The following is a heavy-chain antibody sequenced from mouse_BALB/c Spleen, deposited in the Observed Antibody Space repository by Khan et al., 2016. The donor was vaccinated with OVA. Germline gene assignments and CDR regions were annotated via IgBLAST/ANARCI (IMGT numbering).Heavy chain of an antibody. Sequence: QVQLKQSGAELVRPGTSVKMSCKAAGYTFTNYWIGWVKQRPGHGLEWIGDIYPGSGNTNYNEKFKGKATLTADTSSSTAYMQLSSLTSEDSAIYYCARPYYYGSSDDTMDDWGQGTSVTVSS. J-gene: IGHJ4*01. CDR1: GYTFTNYW. D-gene: IGHD1-1*01. V-gene: IGHV1-63*02. CDR3: ARPYYYGSSDDTMDD. CDR2: IYPGSGNT.